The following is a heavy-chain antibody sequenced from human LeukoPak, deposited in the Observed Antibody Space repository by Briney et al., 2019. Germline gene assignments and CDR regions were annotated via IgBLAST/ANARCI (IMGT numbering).Heavy chain of an antibody. CDR2: INQDGSQT. V-gene: IGHV3-7*01. CDR1: GFTFNTNW. J-gene: IGHJ3*02. CDR3: ARDRTIFFI. D-gene: IGHD3-9*01. Sequence: GGSLRLSCAGSGFTFNTNWMSWVRQAPGKGLEWVANINQDGSQTSYVDSVRGRFTIYRDNARNTVYLRMNSLRADDTAVYYCARDRTIFFIWGQGTMVTVSS.